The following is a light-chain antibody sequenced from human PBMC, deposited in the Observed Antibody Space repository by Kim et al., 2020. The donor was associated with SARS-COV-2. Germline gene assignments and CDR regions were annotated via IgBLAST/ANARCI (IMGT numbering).Light chain of an antibody. J-gene: IGKJ1*01. Sequence: EIVLTQSPGTLSLSPGDRATLTCRASQSVSSVHLAWYQQKPGQAPRLIIFGITRRATDIPDRFSGSGAGTDFTLTISGLEPEDSAIYYCQQCAGVPPTFGQGTKVDIK. CDR1: QSVSSVH. V-gene: IGKV3-20*01. CDR2: GIT. CDR3: QQCAGVPPT.